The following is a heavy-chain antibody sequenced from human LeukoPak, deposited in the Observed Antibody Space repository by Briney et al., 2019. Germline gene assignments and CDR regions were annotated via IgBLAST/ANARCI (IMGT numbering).Heavy chain of an antibody. CDR3: ARVYYDSSGYMGVGWFDP. J-gene: IGHJ5*02. D-gene: IGHD3-22*01. Sequence: SQTLSLTCTVSGGSISSGGYYWSWIRQHPGKGLEWIGYIYYSGSTYYNPSLKSRVTISVDTSKNQFSLKLSSVTSADTAAYYCARVYYDSSGYMGVGWFDPWGQGTLVTVSS. CDR1: GGSISSGGYY. V-gene: IGHV4-31*03. CDR2: IYYSGST.